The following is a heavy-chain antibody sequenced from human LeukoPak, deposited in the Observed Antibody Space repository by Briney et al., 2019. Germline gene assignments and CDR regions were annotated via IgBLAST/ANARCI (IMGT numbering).Heavy chain of an antibody. J-gene: IGHJ4*02. V-gene: IGHV1-2*02. D-gene: IGHD3/OR15-3a*01. Sequence: LVASVKVSCKASGYSFTGYYMHWVRQAPGQGLEWMGSMNPDSGGTNYAQKFQGRVTMTRDPSISTAYMELSRLRSDDTAVYYCARDLRGLNDYFDYWGQEALVTVSS. CDR3: ARDLRGLNDYFDY. CDR1: GYSFTGYY. CDR2: MNPDSGGT.